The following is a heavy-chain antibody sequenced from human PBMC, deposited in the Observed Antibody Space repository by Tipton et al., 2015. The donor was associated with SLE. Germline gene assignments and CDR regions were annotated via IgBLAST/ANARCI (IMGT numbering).Heavy chain of an antibody. CDR2: IRYDGSNK. Sequence: GSLRLSCAASGFTFSSYGMHWVRQAPGKGLEWVAFIRYDGSNKYYADSVKGRFTISRDNSKNTLYLQMNSLRAEDTAVYYCAKDGDVDSLKLNLYYWGQGVLVTVSS. D-gene: IGHD2-21*01. J-gene: IGHJ4*02. CDR3: AKDGDVDSLKLNLYY. CDR1: GFTFSSYG. V-gene: IGHV3-30*02.